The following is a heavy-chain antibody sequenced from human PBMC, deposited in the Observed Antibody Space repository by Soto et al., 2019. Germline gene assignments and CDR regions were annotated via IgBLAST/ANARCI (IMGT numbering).Heavy chain of an antibody. V-gene: IGHV1-24*01. D-gene: IGHD3-10*01. CDR1: GYTFTSYG. J-gene: IGHJ6*03. CDR2: FDPEDGET. CDR3: ATRASNMVRGVRYYYYYMDV. Sequence: ASVKVSCKASGYTFTSYGISWVRQAPGQGLEWMGGFDPEDGETIYAQKFQGRVTMTEDTSTDTAYMELSSLRSEDTAVYYCATRASNMVRGVRYYYYYMDVWGKGTTVTVSS.